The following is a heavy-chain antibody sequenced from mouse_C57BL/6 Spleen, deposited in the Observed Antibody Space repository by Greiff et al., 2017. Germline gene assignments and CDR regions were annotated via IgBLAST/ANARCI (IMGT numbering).Heavy chain of an antibody. D-gene: IGHD1-1*02. V-gene: IGHV1-82*01. CDR3: SREGVGKNFFDY. J-gene: IGHJ2*01. CDR1: GYAFSSSW. CDR2: IYPGDGDT. Sequence: QVQLQQSGPELVKPGASVKISCKASGYAFSSSWMNWVKQRPGKGLEWIGRIYPGDGDTNYNGKFKGKATLTADKSSSTAYMQLRSLTSDDSAVYFCSREGVGKNFFDYWGQGTTLTVSS.